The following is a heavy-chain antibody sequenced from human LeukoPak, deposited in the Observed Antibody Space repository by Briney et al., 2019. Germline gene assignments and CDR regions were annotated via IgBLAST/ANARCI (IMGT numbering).Heavy chain of an antibody. J-gene: IGHJ4*02. CDR3: AKDIDYYDSSGYFDY. V-gene: IGHV3-43*02. CDR1: GFTFDDYA. Sequence: PGGSLRLSCAASGFTFDDYAMHWIRQAPGKGLDWVSLISGDGGSTYYADSVKGRFTISRDNSKNSLYLQMNSLRTEDTALYYCAKDIDYYDSSGYFDYWGQGTLVTVSS. CDR2: ISGDGGST. D-gene: IGHD3-22*01.